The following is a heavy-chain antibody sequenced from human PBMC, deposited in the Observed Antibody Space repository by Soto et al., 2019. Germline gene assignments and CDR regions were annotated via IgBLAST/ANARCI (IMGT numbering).Heavy chain of an antibody. Sequence: HPGGSLRLSCAASGFTFSSYSINWVHQAPGKGLEWVSYISSSSSTMYYADSVKGRFTISRDNAKNSLFLHMNSLRDEDTAVYYCARDSTDADSGSYSGDYWGQGTLVTVSS. J-gene: IGHJ4*02. CDR2: ISSSSSTM. CDR1: GFTFSSYS. CDR3: ARDSTDADSGSYSGDY. D-gene: IGHD1-26*01. V-gene: IGHV3-48*02.